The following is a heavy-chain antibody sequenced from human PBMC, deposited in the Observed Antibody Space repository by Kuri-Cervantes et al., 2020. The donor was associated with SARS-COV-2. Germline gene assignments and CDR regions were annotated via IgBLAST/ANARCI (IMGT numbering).Heavy chain of an antibody. CDR1: GFTFSDYY. CDR3: AKDHFGVHDF. V-gene: IGHV3-30*18. D-gene: IGHD2-21*01. J-gene: IGHJ4*02. CDR2: ISYDGKKK. Sequence: GGSLRLSCAASGFTFSDYYMSWIRQAPGKGLEWVAVISYDGKKKKCIGSGKGRFTISRDNSQNTVYLRMTNLRSEDTAMYYCAKDHFGVHDFWGQGSLVTVSS.